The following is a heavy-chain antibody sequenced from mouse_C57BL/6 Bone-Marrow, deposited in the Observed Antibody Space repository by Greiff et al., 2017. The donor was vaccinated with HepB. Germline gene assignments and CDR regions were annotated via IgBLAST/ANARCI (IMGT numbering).Heavy chain of an antibody. CDR2: ISSGGSYT. V-gene: IGHV5-6*01. J-gene: IGHJ3*02. Sequence: EVKLMESGGDLVKPGGSLKLSCAASGFTFSSYGMSWVRQTPDKRLEWVATISSGGSYTYYPDSVKGRFTISRDNAKNTLYLQMSSLKSEDTAMYYCARHEGTGYWGQGTLVTVSA. D-gene: IGHD3-3*01. CDR1: GFTFSSYG. CDR3: ARHEGTGY.